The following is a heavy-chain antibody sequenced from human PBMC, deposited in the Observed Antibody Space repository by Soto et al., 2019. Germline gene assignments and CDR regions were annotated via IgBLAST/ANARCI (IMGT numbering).Heavy chain of an antibody. CDR1: GYTYTGYN. V-gene: IGHV1-2*04. CDR3: AIGEIVGDGVCDV. J-gene: IGHJ3*01. D-gene: IGHD2-8*01. CDR2: INLNSGDT. Sequence: GLLVQSGAEMKKAGASVKVSCKASGYTYTGYNLHWVRQAPGQGPQWVGRINLNSGDTTYAPEFQDWVTMTRDMSISTAYLELNRLRSDDTAIYYCAIGEIVGDGVCDVWGVGTMVIVSS.